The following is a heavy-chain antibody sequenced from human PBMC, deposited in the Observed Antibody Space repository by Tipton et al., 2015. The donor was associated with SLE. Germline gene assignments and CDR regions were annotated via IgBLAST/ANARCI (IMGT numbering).Heavy chain of an antibody. CDR2: ISYDGINK. CDR1: GFTFNRYA. V-gene: IGHV3-30*04. Sequence: SLRLSCAASGFTFNRYAMHWVRQAPGKGLEWVAVISYDGINKDYADSVKGRFTISRDNSKNTLYLQMNSLRPEDTAVYYCAREYMGRLGAEYFQYWGQGTLVTVSS. CDR3: AREYMGRLGAEYFQY. D-gene: IGHD7-27*01. J-gene: IGHJ1*01.